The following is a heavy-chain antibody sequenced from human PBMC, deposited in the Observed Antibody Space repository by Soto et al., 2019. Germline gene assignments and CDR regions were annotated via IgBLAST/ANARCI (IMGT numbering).Heavy chain of an antibody. V-gene: IGHV3-23*01. CDR1: GVTFSISA. J-gene: IGHJ4*02. Sequence: EVQLLDSGVGLVQPGGSLRLSCAAAGVTFSISAMSWVRQAPGKGLEWVSAISGSGGSTYYADSVKGRFTISRDNSQNTLYLQMNSLRADDTAVYYCAKATRGGAATLIRDYWGQGTLVTVSS. CDR2: ISGSGGST. D-gene: IGHD6-13*01. CDR3: AKATRGGAATLIRDY.